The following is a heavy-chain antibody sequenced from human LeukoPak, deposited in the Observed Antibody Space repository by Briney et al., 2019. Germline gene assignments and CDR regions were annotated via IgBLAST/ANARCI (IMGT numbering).Heavy chain of an antibody. Sequence: GGSLRLSYAASGFTFSSYAMHWVRQAPGKGLEWVAVISYDGSNKYYADSVKGRFTISRDNSKNTLYLQMNSLRAEDTAVYYCAREWFGFDYWGQGTLVTVSS. CDR2: ISYDGSNK. D-gene: IGHD3-10*01. CDR3: AREWFGFDY. CDR1: GFTFSSYA. V-gene: IGHV3-30-3*01. J-gene: IGHJ4*02.